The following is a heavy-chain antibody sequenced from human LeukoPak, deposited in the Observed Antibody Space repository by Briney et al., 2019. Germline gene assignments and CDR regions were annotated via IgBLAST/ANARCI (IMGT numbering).Heavy chain of an antibody. CDR2: IKQDGSDK. CDR1: GFTFSSYA. D-gene: IGHD3-10*01. Sequence: GGSLRLSCAASGFTFSSYAMSWVRQAPGKGLEWVANIKQDGSDKYYVDSVKGRFTISRDNAKKSVFLQMNSLRAEDTAVYYCAKLRHYGSGSQVHAFDIWGQGTMVTVSS. J-gene: IGHJ3*02. CDR3: AKLRHYGSGSQVHAFDI. V-gene: IGHV3-7*01.